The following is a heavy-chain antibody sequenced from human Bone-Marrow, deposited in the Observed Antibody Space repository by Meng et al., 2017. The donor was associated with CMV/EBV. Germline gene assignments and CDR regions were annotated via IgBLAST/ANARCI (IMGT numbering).Heavy chain of an antibody. CDR3: ARGRIAARPSVDP. D-gene: IGHD6-6*01. J-gene: IGHJ5*02. CDR2: ISSSSSYI. V-gene: IGHV3-21*01. CDR1: GFTFSSYS. Sequence: GGSLRLSCAASGFTFSSYSMNWVRQAPGKGLEWVSSISSSSSYIYYADSVKGRFTISRDNAKNSLYLQMNSLRAEDTAVYYCARGRIAARPSVDPWGQGTLVTVSS.